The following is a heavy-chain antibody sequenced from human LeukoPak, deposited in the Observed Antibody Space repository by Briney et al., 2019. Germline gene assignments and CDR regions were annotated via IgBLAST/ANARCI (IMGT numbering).Heavy chain of an antibody. CDR2: INHSGST. CDR3: ARVSGSYGDY. CDR1: GGSFSGYY. Sequence: SETLSLTCAVYGGSFSGYYWSWIRQPPGKGLEWIGEINHSGSTNYNPSLKSRVTISVDKSKNQFSLKLSSVTAADTAVYYCARVSGSYGDYWGQGTLVTVSS. V-gene: IGHV4-34*01. D-gene: IGHD3-10*01. J-gene: IGHJ4*02.